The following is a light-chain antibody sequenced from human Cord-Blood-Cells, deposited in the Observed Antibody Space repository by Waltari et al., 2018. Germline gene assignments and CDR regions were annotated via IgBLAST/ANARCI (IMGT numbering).Light chain of an antibody. CDR3: QQYGSSLYT. J-gene: IGKJ2*01. V-gene: IGKV3-20*01. Sequence: EIVLTQSTGTLSLSPGERGTLPCRASRSVRSSYLAWYQQKPGQAPRRLIYGASSRATGIPDRFSGSGSGTDFTLTISRLEPEDFAVYYCQQYGSSLYTFGQGTKLEIK. CDR1: RSVRSSY. CDR2: GAS.